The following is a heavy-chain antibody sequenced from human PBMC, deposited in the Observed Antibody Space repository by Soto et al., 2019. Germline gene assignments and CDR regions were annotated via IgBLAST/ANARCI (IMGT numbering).Heavy chain of an antibody. V-gene: IGHV3-30*04. J-gene: IGHJ5*02. Sequence: PVGSLRLSCTGSGFTFSSYAMHWVRLAPGKGLEWVAVVSYDGSIENYADSVRGRFTISRDNSKNTVFLQMNSLRDEDTAVYYCAKDLYYYDFSLDDSWGQGTLVTVS. D-gene: IGHD3-16*01. CDR1: GFTFSSYA. CDR3: AKDLYYYDFSLDDS. CDR2: VSYDGSIE.